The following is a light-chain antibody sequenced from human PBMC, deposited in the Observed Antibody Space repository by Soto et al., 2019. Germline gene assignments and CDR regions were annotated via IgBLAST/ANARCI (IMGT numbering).Light chain of an antibody. J-gene: IGKJ1*01. CDR2: GAS. V-gene: IGKV3-20*01. CDR1: QSVSSSY. Sequence: EIVLTQSPGTLSLSPGERATLSCRASQSVSSSYLAWYQQKPGQAPGLLIYGASSRATGIPDRFSGSGSGTDFTLIISRLEPADSAVYYCQQYGSSPRTFGQGTKVEIK. CDR3: QQYGSSPRT.